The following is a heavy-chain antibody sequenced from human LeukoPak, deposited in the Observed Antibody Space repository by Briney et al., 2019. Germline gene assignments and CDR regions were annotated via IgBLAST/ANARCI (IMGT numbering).Heavy chain of an antibody. V-gene: IGHV4-59*01. CDR3: ARTYYYGSGRYFDY. CDR1: GGSISSYY. Sequence: SETLSLTCTVSGGSISSYYWSWIRQPPGKGLDWIGYIYHGGSTNYNPSLKSRFTISLDTSKNQFSLKLSSVTAADTAVYYCARTYYYGSGRYFDYWGQGTLVTASS. J-gene: IGHJ4*02. D-gene: IGHD3-10*01. CDR2: IYHGGST.